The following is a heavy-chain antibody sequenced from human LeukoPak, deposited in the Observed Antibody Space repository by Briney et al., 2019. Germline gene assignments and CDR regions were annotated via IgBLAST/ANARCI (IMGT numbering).Heavy chain of an antibody. CDR1: GFTFSSYA. V-gene: IGHV3-23*01. J-gene: IGHJ6*03. CDR2: ISGSGGSI. D-gene: IGHD4-11*01. CDR3: AKAQDYSSFPYYYYYMDV. Sequence: GGSLRLSCAASGFTFSSYAMSWVRQAPGKGLEWVSAISGSGGSIYYADSVKGRFTISRDNSKNTLYLQMNSLRAEDTAVYYCAKAQDYSSFPYYYYYMDVWGKGTTVTVSS.